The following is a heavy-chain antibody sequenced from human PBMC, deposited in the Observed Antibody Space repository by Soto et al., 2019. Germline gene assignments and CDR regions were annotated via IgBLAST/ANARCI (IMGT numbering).Heavy chain of an antibody. V-gene: IGHV1-69*01. CDR3: ARSSTIVVVPAAIEDYYYGMDV. J-gene: IGHJ6*02. CDR2: IIPIFGTA. D-gene: IGHD2-2*02. Sequence: QVQLVQSGAEVKKPGSSVKVSCKPSGGTFSSYAISWVRQAPGQGLEWMGGIIPIFGTANYAQKFQGRVTITADESTSTAYMELSSLRSEVTAVYYCARSSTIVVVPAAIEDYYYGMDVWGQGTTVTVSS. CDR1: GGTFSSYA.